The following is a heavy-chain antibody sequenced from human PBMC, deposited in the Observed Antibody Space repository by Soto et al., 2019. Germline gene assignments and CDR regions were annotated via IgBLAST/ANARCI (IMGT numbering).Heavy chain of an antibody. J-gene: IGHJ6*02. CDR3: AREGLYSGSYFAYYYGMDV. D-gene: IGHD1-26*01. Sequence: SETLSLTCAVYGGSFSGYYWSWIRQPPGKGLEWIGEINHSGSTNYNPSLKSRVTISVDTSKNQFSLKLSSVTAADTAVYYCAREGLYSGSYFAYYYGMDVWGQGTTVTVSS. CDR1: GGSFSGYY. V-gene: IGHV4-34*01. CDR2: INHSGST.